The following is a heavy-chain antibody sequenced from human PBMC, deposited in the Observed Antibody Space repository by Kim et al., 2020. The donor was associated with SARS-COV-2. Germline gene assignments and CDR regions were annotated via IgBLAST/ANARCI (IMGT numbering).Heavy chain of an antibody. CDR2: ISSSSSTI. CDR3: AGGNPSHSNRQEYYYYYGMDV. J-gene: IGHJ6*02. CDR1: GFTFSSYS. V-gene: IGHV3-48*04. D-gene: IGHD4-4*01. Sequence: GGSLRLSCAASGFTFSSYSMNWVRQAPGKGLEWVSYISSSSSTIYYADSVKGRFTISRDNAKNSLYLQMNSLRAEDTAVYYCAGGNPSHSNRQEYYYYYGMDVWGQGTTVTVSS.